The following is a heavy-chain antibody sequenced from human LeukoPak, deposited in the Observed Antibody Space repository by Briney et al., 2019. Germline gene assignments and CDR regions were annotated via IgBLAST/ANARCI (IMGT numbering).Heavy chain of an antibody. CDR3: ARFAAGGSYYYYMDV. CDR1: GFPFSSYG. V-gene: IGHV3-48*01. CDR2: IGTSSTTI. Sequence: GGSLRLSCAASGFPFSSYGMNWVRQPPGKGLEWVSNIGTSSTTIYYADSVKGRFTISRDNAKNSLYLQMNSLRADDTAVYYCARFAAGGSYYYYMDVWGKGTTVTVSS. D-gene: IGHD6-25*01. J-gene: IGHJ6*03.